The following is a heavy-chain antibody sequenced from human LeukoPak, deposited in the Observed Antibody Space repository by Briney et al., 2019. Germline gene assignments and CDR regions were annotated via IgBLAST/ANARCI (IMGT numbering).Heavy chain of an antibody. J-gene: IGHJ3*01. D-gene: IGHD5-24*01. CDR2: IGASGEST. CDR3: AKDIQLST. Sequence: GGSLRLSCAASGFTFSVAAMTWVRKAPGKGLEWVSLIGASGESTYYADSVKGRFTISRDNSKNTLSLQMNSLRVEDTAMYFCAKDIQLSTWGLGTMVTVSS. CDR1: GFTFSVAA. V-gene: IGHV3-23*01.